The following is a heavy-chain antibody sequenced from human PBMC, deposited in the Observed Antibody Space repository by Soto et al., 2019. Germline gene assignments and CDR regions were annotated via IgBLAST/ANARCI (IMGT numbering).Heavy chain of an antibody. D-gene: IGHD1-1*01. CDR2: INHRGSL. V-gene: IGHV4-31*03. CDR1: GGSMTSGDQY. CDR3: ARELPQRQGRNMDV. Sequence: SETLSLTCTVTGGSMTSGDQYWTWIRHRPGEGLEWFGYINHRGSLYYNPSPKSRVSMSVDTSKNQFSLDLSSVTAADTAVYYCARELPQRQGRNMDVWGQGTTVTVSS. J-gene: IGHJ6*02.